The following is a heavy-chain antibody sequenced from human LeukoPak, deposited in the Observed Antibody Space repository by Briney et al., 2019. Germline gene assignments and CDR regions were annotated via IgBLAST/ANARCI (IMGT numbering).Heavy chain of an antibody. Sequence: ASVKVSCKASGYTFTGYYMHWVRQAPGQGLEWMGWINPNSGGTNYAQKFQGRVTMTRDTSISTAYMELSRLRSDDTAVYYCARDLRKSGGYFTPDYWGQGTLVTVSS. J-gene: IGHJ4*02. CDR2: INPNSGGT. CDR1: GYTFTGYY. CDR3: ARDLRKSGGYFTPDY. D-gene: IGHD3-3*01. V-gene: IGHV1-2*02.